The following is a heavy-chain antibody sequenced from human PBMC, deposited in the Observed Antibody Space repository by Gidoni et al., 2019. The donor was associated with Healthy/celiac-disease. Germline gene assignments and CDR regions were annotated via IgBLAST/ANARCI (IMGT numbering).Heavy chain of an antibody. J-gene: IGHJ4*02. CDR2: ISSSSSYI. V-gene: IGHV3-21*01. CDR3: ARDIAARRFYFDY. D-gene: IGHD6-6*01. Sequence: APGKGLEWVSSISSSSSYIYYADSVKGRFTISRDNAKNSLYLQMNSLRAEDTAVYYCARDIAARRFYFDYWGQGTLVTVSS.